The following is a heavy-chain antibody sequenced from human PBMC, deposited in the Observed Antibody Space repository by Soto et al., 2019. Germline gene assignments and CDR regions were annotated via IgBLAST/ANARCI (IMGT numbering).Heavy chain of an antibody. CDR3: ARGYGRNFDY. Sequence: PSETLSLTCTVSGGSISSGDYFWSWLRQPPGKGLEWIGEINHSGSTNYNPSLKSRVTISADTSKNQFSLKLSSVTAADTAVYYCARGYGRNFDYWGQGTLVTVLL. J-gene: IGHJ4*02. V-gene: IGHV4-39*07. CDR2: INHSGST. D-gene: IGHD5-18*01. CDR1: GGSISSGDYF.